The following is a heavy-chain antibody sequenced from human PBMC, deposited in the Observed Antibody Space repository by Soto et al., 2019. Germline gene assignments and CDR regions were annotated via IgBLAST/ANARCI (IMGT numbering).Heavy chain of an antibody. CDR1: GGCISSYN. V-gene: IGHV4-59*01. J-gene: IGHJ4*02. CDR2: IYYSGST. CDR3: ASSTYYDSSGYANLDY. Sequence: PSETLSVTCTVSGGCISSYNWSWIRQPPGKELEWIGYIYYSGSTNYNPSLKSRVTISVDTSKNQFSLKLSSVTAADTAVYYCASSTYYDSSGYANLDYLRQGTLVTAS. D-gene: IGHD3-22*01.